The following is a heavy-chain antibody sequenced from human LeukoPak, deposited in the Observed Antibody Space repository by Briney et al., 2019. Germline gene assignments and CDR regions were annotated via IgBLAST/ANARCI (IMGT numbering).Heavy chain of an antibody. CDR1: GYIFTSYW. CDR3: ARRDSYGSEFDY. CDR2: IYPGDSDT. J-gene: IGHJ4*02. Sequence: GESLQISCKGSGYIFTSYWIGWVRRLPGKGLEWMGIIYPGDSDTRYSPSFQSQVTISADKSISTAYLQWSSLKASDTAMYYCARRDSYGSEFDYWGQGTLVTVSS. V-gene: IGHV5-51*01. D-gene: IGHD3-10*01.